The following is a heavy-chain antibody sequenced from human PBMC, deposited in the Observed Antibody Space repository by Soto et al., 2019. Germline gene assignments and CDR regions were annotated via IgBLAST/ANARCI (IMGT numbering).Heavy chain of an antibody. CDR2: IYYSGRT. CDR1: GGPISSSSYY. D-gene: IGHD2-15*01. Sequence: SETLSLTCTVSGGPISSSSYYWGWIRQPPGKGLEWIGSIYYSGRTYYNPSLKSRVTISVDTSKNQFSLKLSSVTAADTAVYYCARFCSGGSCYALYYFDYWGQGTLVTVSS. J-gene: IGHJ4*02. V-gene: IGHV4-39*07. CDR3: ARFCSGGSCYALYYFDY.